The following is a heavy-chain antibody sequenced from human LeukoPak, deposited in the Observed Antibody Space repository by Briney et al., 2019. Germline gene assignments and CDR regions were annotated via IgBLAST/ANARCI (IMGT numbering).Heavy chain of an antibody. CDR1: GFTFSSYA. J-gene: IGHJ6*02. CDR3: AKYNYYGSGSYYNYYYYGMDV. D-gene: IGHD3-10*01. CDR2: ISGSGGST. V-gene: IGHV3-23*01. Sequence: GRSLRLSCAASGFTFSSYAMHWVRQAPGKGLEWVSAISGSGGSTYYADSVKGRFTISRDNSKNTLYLQMNSLRAEDTAVYYRAKYNYYGSGSYYNYYYYGMDVWGQGTTVTVSS.